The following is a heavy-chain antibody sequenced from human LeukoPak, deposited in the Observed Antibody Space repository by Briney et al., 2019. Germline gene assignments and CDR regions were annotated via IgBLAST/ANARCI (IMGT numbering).Heavy chain of an antibody. CDR1: GGTFSSYA. V-gene: IGHV1-69*05. CDR2: IIPIFGTA. D-gene: IGHD2-2*01. J-gene: IGHJ3*02. Sequence: GASVKVSRKASGGTFSSYAISWVRQAPGQGLEWMGGIIPIFGTANYAQKFQGRVTITTDESTSTAYMELSSLRSDDTAVYYCARYDIVVVPAASAFDIWGQGTMVTVSS. CDR3: ARYDIVVVPAASAFDI.